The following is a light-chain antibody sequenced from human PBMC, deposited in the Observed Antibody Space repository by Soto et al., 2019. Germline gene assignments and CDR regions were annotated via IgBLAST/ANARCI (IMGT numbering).Light chain of an antibody. CDR2: WAT. CDR3: HQYFRSPLT. J-gene: IGKJ4*01. Sequence: DIVMTQSADSLAVSLGERATINCKSSQSVFSNSNNKKYLAWYQQKPGQPPKLLIYWATTRESGVPDRFSGSGSGTDFTLTVSGLQAEDVAIYYCHQYFRSPLTFGGGTKVDIK. CDR1: QSVFSNSNNKKY. V-gene: IGKV4-1*01.